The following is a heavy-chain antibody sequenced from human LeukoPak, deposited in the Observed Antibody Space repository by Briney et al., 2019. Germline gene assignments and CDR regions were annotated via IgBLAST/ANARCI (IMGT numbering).Heavy chain of an antibody. V-gene: IGHV4-39*01. CDR2: IYYTGST. J-gene: IGHJ6*03. CDR3: ARLHYGGNYGYYYYYMDV. Sequence: SETLSLTCTVSGGSVSSSSYYWGWIRQPPGKGLEWIGSIYYTGSTYYNPSLKSRVTISVDTSKNQFSLKLSSVTAADTAVYYCARLHYGGNYGYYYYYMDVWGEGTTVTISS. D-gene: IGHD4-23*01. CDR1: GGSVSSSSYY.